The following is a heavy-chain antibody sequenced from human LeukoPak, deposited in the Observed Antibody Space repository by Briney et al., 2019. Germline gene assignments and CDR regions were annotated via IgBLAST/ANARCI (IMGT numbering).Heavy chain of an antibody. CDR1: GFSFRSNG. V-gene: IGHV3-49*04. D-gene: IGHD3-10*01. CDR3: TSSFGQLSFFDY. CDR2: IRGKAYGATT. Sequence: GGSLRLSCAASGFSFRSNGMHWVRQAPGKGLEWVGFIRGKAYGATTEYAASVKGRFTISRDDSKSIAYLQLNSLKTEDTAVYYCTSSFGQLSFFDYWGQGTLVTVSS. J-gene: IGHJ4*02.